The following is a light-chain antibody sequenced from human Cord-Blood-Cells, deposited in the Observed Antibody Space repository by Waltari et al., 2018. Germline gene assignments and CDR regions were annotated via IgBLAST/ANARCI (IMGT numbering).Light chain of an antibody. CDR3: NSRDSSGNHVV. CDR1: SLRSYY. J-gene: IGLJ2*01. V-gene: IGLV3-19*01. CDR2: GKN. Sequence: SSELTPDPAVSVALGQTVRITCQGDSLRSYYASWYQQKPGQAPVLVIYGKNNRPSGIPDRCSGSSSGNTASLTITGAQAEDEADYYCNSRDSSGNHVVFGGGTKLTVL.